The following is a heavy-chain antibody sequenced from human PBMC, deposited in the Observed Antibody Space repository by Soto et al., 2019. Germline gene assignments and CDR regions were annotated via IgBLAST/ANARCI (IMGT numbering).Heavy chain of an antibody. CDR2: INGSSSTM. V-gene: IGHV3-48*02. D-gene: IGHD2-21*02. J-gene: IGHJ5*02. Sequence: EVQLVESGGGLVQRGGSLRLSCAASGFTFGIYSMNWVRQAPGKGLEWISYINGSSSTMYYADSVKGRFIISRDNADNSLYLQMNSLRDADTAVYSCARGYRFRCCGDRCFSDCLFLSWGQGTLVTVSS. CDR1: GFTFGIYS. CDR3: ARGYRFRCCGDRCFSDCLFLS.